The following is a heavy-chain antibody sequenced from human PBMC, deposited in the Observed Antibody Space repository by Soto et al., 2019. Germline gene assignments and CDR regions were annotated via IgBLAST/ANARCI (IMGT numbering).Heavy chain of an antibody. CDR1: GGSITSGNSYS. V-gene: IGHV4-30-2*01. Sequence: SETLSLTCAVSGGSITSGNSYSWSWIRQPPGKGLEWIGSISHTGSTSYNPSLKSRLTMSVDKSKNQFSLRLSSVTAADMAVYYCARAVAPYFGTWFDPWGQGIRGTVSS. CDR2: ISHTGST. J-gene: IGHJ5*02. CDR3: ARAVAPYFGTWFDP. D-gene: IGHD3-10*01.